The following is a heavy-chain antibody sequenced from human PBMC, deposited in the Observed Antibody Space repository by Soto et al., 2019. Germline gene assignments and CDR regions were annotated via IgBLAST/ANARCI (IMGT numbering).Heavy chain of an antibody. V-gene: IGHV1-3*01. D-gene: IGHD2-15*01. CDR1: GYPFTSYA. Sequence: ASVKVSCKSSGYPFTSYASHWVRQAPGQRLEWMGWINAGNGNTKYSQKFQGRVTITRDTSASTAYMELSSLRSEDTAVYYCARDLGGWYDYWGQGTLVTVSS. CDR2: INAGNGNT. J-gene: IGHJ4*02. CDR3: ARDLGGWYDY.